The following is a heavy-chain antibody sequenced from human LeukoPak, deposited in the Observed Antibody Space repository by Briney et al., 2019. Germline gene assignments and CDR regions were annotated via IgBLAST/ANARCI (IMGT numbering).Heavy chain of an antibody. J-gene: IGHJ4*02. CDR1: GGSISSYH. CDR2: IYYSGST. V-gene: IGHV4-59*01. D-gene: IGHD2-15*01. CDR3: ARARRVAAILS. Sequence: SETLSLTCTVSGGSISSYHWSWIRQPPGKGLEWIGYIYYSGSTNYNPSLKSRVTISVDTSKNQFSLKLSSVTAADTAVYYCARARRVAAILSWGQGTLVTVSS.